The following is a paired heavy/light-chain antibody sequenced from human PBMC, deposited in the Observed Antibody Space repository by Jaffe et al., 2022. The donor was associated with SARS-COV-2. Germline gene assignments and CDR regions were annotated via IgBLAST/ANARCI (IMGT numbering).Heavy chain of an antibody. J-gene: IGHJ6*03. D-gene: IGHD3-10*01. Sequence: EVHLVESGGGLVKPGGSLRLSCAASGFTFSTYAMNWVRQAPGKGLEWVSSFGSSTTYIYYASSVKGRFTISRDNAKNSLYLQMNSLRAEDSAVYYCARSGSGSSVGDVWGKGTTVTVSS. V-gene: IGHV3-21*01. CDR3: ARSGSGSSVGDV. CDR1: GFTFSTYA. CDR2: FGSSTTYI.
Light chain of an antibody. CDR1: SSDVGGYNY. V-gene: IGLV2-14*01. CDR3: SLYTSGVWV. Sequence: QSALTQPASVSGSPGQSITLSCTGSSSDVGGYNYVSWYQQHPGKAPTLMIYDVSNRPSGVSNRFSGSKSGNTASLTISGLQAEDEADYYCSLYTSGVWVFGGGTKVTVL. CDR2: DVS. J-gene: IGLJ3*02.